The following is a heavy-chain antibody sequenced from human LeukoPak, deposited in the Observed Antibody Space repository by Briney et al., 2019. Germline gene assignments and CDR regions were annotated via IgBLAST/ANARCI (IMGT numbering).Heavy chain of an antibody. CDR1: GFTFSSYW. Sequence: GGSLRLSCAASGFTFSSYWMSWVRQAPGKGLEWVANIKQDGSEKYYVDSVKGRFTISRDNAKNSLYLQMNSLRAEDTAVYYCARDALLGVVISPEYYMDVWGKGTTVTVSS. D-gene: IGHD3-3*01. V-gene: IGHV3-7*01. CDR3: ARDALLGVVISPEYYMDV. J-gene: IGHJ6*03. CDR2: IKQDGSEK.